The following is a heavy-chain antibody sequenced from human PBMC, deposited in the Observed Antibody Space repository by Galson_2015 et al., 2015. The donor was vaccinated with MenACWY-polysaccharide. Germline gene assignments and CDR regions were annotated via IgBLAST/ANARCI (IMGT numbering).Heavy chain of an antibody. CDR3: ARYHSYSLPYYFDY. Sequence: SVKVSCKASGYTFTSYAMNWVRQAPGQGLEWMGWINTNTGNPTYAQGFTGRFVFSLDTSVRTAYLQISSLKAEDTAVYYCARYHSYSLPYYFDYWGQGTLVTVSS. D-gene: IGHD2-15*01. CDR2: INTNTGNP. J-gene: IGHJ4*02. V-gene: IGHV7-4-1*02. CDR1: GYTFTSYA.